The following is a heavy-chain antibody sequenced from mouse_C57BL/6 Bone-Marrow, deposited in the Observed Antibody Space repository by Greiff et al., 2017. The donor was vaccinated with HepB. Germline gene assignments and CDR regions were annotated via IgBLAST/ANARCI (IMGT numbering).Heavy chain of an antibody. Sequence: QVQLQQPGAELVMPGASVKLSCKASGYTFTSYWMHWVKQRPGQGLEWIGEIDPSDSYTNYNLKFKGKSTLTVDKSSSTAYMQLSSLTSEDSAVYYCARDGSSYVRYAMDYWGQGTSVTVSS. V-gene: IGHV1-69*01. J-gene: IGHJ4*01. CDR3: ARDGSSYVRYAMDY. D-gene: IGHD1-1*01. CDR2: IDPSDSYT. CDR1: GYTFTSYW.